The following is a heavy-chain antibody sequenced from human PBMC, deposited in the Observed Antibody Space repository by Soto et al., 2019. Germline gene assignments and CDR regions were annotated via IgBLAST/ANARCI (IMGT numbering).Heavy chain of an antibody. CDR3: AKFSGDYLRGWFDP. J-gene: IGHJ5*02. D-gene: IGHD4-17*01. CDR2: INGSGSET. CDR1: GFTCSGYW. Sequence: GGSLRLSCAASGFTCSGYWMSWVRQAPGKGLEWVANINGSGSETKYVDSVKGRFTISRDNSKNTLYLQMNSLRAEDTAVYYCAKFSGDYLRGWFDPWGQGTLVTVSS. V-gene: IGHV3-23*01.